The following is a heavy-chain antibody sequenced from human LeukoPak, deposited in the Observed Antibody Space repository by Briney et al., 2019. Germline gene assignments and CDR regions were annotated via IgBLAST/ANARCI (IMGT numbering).Heavy chain of an antibody. CDR2: ISSSGSTM. J-gene: IGHJ4*02. CDR3: ARSSTAIDY. Sequence: GGSLRLSCAASGFTFSDYYMSWVRQAPGKGLEWVSHISSSGSTMYYADSVKGRFTVSRDNAKNSLYLQMNSLRAEDTAVYFCARSSTAIDYWGQGTLVTVSS. D-gene: IGHD5-18*01. CDR1: GFTFSDYY. V-gene: IGHV3-11*04.